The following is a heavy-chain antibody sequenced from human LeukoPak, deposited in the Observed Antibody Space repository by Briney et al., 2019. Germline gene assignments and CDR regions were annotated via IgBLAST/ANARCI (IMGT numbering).Heavy chain of an antibody. D-gene: IGHD1-14*01. Sequence: PGGSLRLSCAASGFTFSTYSMNWVRQAPGKGLEWISFISSSSRTINYAASVKGRFTVSRDNAKNSLFLQMNNLRVEDTAVYFCARDPSEPSSGEDFWGQGTLVTVSS. CDR2: ISSSSRTI. J-gene: IGHJ4*02. V-gene: IGHV3-48*04. CDR1: GFTFSTYS. CDR3: ARDPSEPSSGEDF.